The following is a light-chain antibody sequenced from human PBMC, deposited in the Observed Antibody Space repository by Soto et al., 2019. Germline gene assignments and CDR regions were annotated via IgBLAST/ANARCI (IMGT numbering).Light chain of an antibody. CDR1: QSVSSNY. Sequence: ESVLTQSPGTLSLSPGERATLSCRASQSVSSNYLAWYQQKPGQAPRPLIYGASRRATGIPDRFSGSGAGTDFTLTISRLESEDFAVYYCQQYGSSPWTSGQGTKVEIK. CDR3: QQYGSSPWT. V-gene: IGKV3-20*01. J-gene: IGKJ1*01. CDR2: GAS.